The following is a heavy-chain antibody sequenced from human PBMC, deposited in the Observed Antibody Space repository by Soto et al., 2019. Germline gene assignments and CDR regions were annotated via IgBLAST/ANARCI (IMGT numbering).Heavy chain of an antibody. D-gene: IGHD6-6*01. Sequence: VQRVQSGAEVKKPGSSVKVSCRASGGTFSSYAVSWVRQAPGQGLEWMGVIIPLLNTPKYVQKLQGRVTITADASATTAYMELSSLRSEYTAVYYCERESSSPNYYYYGMDVWGQGTTVTVYS. CDR2: IIPLLNTP. V-gene: IGHV1-69*01. CDR1: GGTFSSYA. J-gene: IGHJ6*02. CDR3: ERESSSPNYYYYGMDV.